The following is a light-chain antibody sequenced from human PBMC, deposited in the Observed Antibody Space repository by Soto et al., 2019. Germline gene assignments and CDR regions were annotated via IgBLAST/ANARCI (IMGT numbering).Light chain of an antibody. Sequence: QAVVTQPPSASGTPGQRVTISCSGSSSNIGSNYVYWYQQLPGTAPKLLIYRNNQRPSGVPDRFSGSKSGTSASLAISGLRSDNEADYYCPAWDDSLSGLFGGGTKLTVL. J-gene: IGLJ2*01. V-gene: IGLV1-47*01. CDR2: RNN. CDR1: SSNIGSNY. CDR3: PAWDDSLSGL.